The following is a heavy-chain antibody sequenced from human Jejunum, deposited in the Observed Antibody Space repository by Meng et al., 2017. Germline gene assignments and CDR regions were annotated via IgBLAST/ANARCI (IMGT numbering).Heavy chain of an antibody. D-gene: IGHD6-19*01. J-gene: IGHJ4*02. V-gene: IGHV6-1*01. CDR2: TYYRSKWYI. CDR1: GDRCSRNSVA. CDR3: ARGISAFAY. Sequence: SGHGLVKPSHTLSLTGPISGDRCSRNSVAWNWIRQSPSRGIRRLGRTYYRSKWYIDYAVSVKSRITINPDTSKNQFSLQLNSVTPEDTAVYYCARGISAFAYWGQGTLVTVSS.